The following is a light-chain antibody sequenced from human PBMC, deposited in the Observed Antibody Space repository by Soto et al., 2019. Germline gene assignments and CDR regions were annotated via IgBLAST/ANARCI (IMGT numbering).Light chain of an antibody. CDR2: AAS. V-gene: IGKV1-39*01. Sequence: DIQMTQSPSSLSASVGDRVTITCLASQSISSYVNWYQQKPGKAPNLLIYAASSLQSGVPSRFSGSGSGTDFTLTISSLQPEDFATYYCQQSYSTPRTFGQGTKVEI. CDR3: QQSYSTPRT. CDR1: QSISSY. J-gene: IGKJ1*01.